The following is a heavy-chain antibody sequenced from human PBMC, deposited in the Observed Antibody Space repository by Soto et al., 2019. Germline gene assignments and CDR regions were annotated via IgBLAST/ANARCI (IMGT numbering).Heavy chain of an antibody. CDR1: GYTFTGYY. CDR3: ARSGGEGYYYMDV. Sequence: GASVKVSCKASGYTFTGYYMHWVRQAPGQGLEWMGWINPNSGGTNYAQKFQGWVTMTRDTSINTAYMELSRLRSDDTAVYYCARSGGEGYYYMDVWGKGTTVTVSS. V-gene: IGHV1-2*04. CDR2: INPNSGGT. D-gene: IGHD3-16*01. J-gene: IGHJ6*03.